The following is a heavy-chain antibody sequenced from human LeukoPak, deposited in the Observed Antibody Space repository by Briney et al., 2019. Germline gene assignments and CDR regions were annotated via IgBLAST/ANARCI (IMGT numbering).Heavy chain of an antibody. J-gene: IGHJ3*02. CDR2: IYYSGST. CDR1: GGSISSSSYY. CDR3: ARDGSKTNYDFWSGYYSAAAFDI. Sequence: PSETLSLTCTVSGGSISSSSYYWGWIRQPPGKGLEWIGSIYYSGSTYYNPSLKSRVTISVDTSKNQFSLKLSSVTAADTAVYYCARDGSKTNYDFWSGYYSAAAFDIWGQGTMVTVSS. V-gene: IGHV4-39*02. D-gene: IGHD3-3*01.